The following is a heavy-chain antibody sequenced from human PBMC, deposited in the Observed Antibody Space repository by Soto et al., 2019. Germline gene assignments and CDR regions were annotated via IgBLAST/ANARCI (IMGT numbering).Heavy chain of an antibody. Sequence: PSETLSLIGSVSGGSISSGGYKWSWIRQHPGKGLEWIGYIYYSGSTYYNPSLKSRVTISVDTSKNQFSLKLSSVTAADTAVYYCARSVEVRGVIPFDYWGQGTLVTVSS. D-gene: IGHD3-10*01. CDR1: GGSISSGGYK. V-gene: IGHV4-31*03. CDR3: ARSVEVRGVIPFDY. J-gene: IGHJ4*02. CDR2: IYYSGST.